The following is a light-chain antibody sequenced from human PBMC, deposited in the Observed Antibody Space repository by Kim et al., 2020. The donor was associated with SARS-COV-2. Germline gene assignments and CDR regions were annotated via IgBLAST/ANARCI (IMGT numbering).Light chain of an antibody. V-gene: IGKV3-11*01. CDR3: QQRSNWPPIT. Sequence: STGERALLSCRASQSVITYLAWYQQNPGQAPSLLIYDASNRATGIPARFSGSGTGTDFTLTISSLEPEDFAVYYCQQRSNWPPITFGQGTRLEIK. J-gene: IGKJ5*01. CDR1: QSVITY. CDR2: DAS.